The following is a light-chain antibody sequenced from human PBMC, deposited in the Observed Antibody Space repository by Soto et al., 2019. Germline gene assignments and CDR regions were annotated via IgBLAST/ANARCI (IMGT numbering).Light chain of an antibody. J-gene: IGLJ1*01. V-gene: IGLV2-23*02. CDR1: SSDLGSFNL. CDR2: EVR. CDR3: CSYAGSSLYV. Sequence: QSALTQPASVSGSPGQSITISCTGTSSDLGSFNLVSWFQQHPDKAPKVMIYEVRERPSGVSNRYSGSKSGNTASLTISGLQAEDVADYYCCSYAGSSLYVFGSGTQLTVL.